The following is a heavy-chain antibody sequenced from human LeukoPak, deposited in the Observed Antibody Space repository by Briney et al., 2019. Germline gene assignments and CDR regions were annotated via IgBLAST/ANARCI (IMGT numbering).Heavy chain of an antibody. CDR1: GYTLTELS. CDR2: FDPEDGET. V-gene: IGHV1-24*01. CDR3: ATALHPYNWNSFDY. Sequence: ASVKVSCKVSGYTLTELSMHWVRQAPGEGPEWMGGFDPEDGETIYAQKFQGRVTMTEDTSTDTAYMELSSLRSEDTAVYYCATALHPYNWNSFDYWGQGTLVTVSS. D-gene: IGHD1-20*01. J-gene: IGHJ4*02.